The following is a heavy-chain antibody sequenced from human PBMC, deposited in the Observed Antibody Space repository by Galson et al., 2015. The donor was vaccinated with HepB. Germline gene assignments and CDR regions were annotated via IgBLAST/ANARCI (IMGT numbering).Heavy chain of an antibody. CDR2: IIPIFGTA. CDR1: GGTFSSYA. J-gene: IGHJ6*02. V-gene: IGHV1-69*13. CDR3: ASKNDYGDYYGMDV. D-gene: IGHD4-17*01. Sequence: SVKVSCKASGGTFSSYAISWVRQAPGQGLEWMGGIIPIFGTANYAQKFQGRVTITADESTSTAYMELSSLRSEDTAVYYCASKNDYGDYYGMDVWGQGTTVTVSS.